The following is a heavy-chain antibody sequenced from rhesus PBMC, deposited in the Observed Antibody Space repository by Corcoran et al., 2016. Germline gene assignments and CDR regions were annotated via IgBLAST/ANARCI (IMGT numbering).Heavy chain of an antibody. J-gene: IGHJ2*01. V-gene: IGHV3-54*02. CDR3: ASGGYGSSHYYYVDL. Sequence: EVQLVESGGGLVQPGGSLRLSCAASGFTFSSYGMHWARQVPGKGLGWVEVISYDGRKKYYADSVKDRFTISRDNSKDRLYLQMNILKLEDTAVYYCASGGYGSSHYYYVDLWGPGTPITISS. D-gene: IGHD4-29*01. CDR2: ISYDGRKK. CDR1: GFTFSSYG.